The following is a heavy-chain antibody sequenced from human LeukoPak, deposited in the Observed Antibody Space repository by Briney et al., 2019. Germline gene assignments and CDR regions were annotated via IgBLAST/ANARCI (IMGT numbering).Heavy chain of an antibody. CDR2: IDHRGDT. CDR1: GGSFSRYY. D-gene: IGHD1-1*01. Sequence: SETLSLTCAVYGGSFSRYYWSWIRQSPGKGLEWVAEIDHRGDTNYNPSVKSRVTISVDTSKNQFSLKVRSLSAADTAVYYCARGPTISETGYFDFWGQGTLVTVSS. CDR3: ARGPTISETGYFDF. J-gene: IGHJ4*03. V-gene: IGHV4-34*01.